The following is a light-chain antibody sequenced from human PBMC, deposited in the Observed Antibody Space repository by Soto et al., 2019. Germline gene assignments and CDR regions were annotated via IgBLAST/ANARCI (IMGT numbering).Light chain of an antibody. CDR2: DDN. CDR3: GTWDTSLSVWV. CDR1: SSNIGGNS. J-gene: IGLJ3*02. Sequence: QSVMTQPPSVSAAPGQKVTISCSGSSSNIGGNSVSWYQQLPGTAPKLLIYDDNKRPSGIPDRFSGSKSGTSATLGITGFQTGDEADYYCGTWDTSLSVWVFGGGTKLTVL. V-gene: IGLV1-51*01.